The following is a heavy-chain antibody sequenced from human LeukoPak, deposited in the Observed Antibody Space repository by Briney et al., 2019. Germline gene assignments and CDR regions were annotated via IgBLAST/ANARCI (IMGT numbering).Heavy chain of an antibody. CDR3: ARDSDIIWFFT. CDR1: GDSISSANFY. V-gene: IGHV4-61*09. CDR2: IRTSGST. J-gene: IGHJ5*02. Sequence: PSETLSLTCAVSGDSISSANFYWSWIRQPAGKGLEWIGHIRTSGSTNYNPSLKSRATISVDTSKNQLSLKLGSMTAADTAVYFCARDSDIIWFFTWGQGTLVTVSS.